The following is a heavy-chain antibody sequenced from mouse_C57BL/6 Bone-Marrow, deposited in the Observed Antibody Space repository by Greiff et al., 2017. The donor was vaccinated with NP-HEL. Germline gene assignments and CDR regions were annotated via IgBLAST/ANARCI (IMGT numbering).Heavy chain of an antibody. V-gene: IGHV2-5*01. D-gene: IGHD1-1*01. CDR1: GFSLTSYG. J-gene: IGHJ2*01. CDR3: AKNSDITTVVADY. Sequence: VKLVESGPGLVQPSQSLSITCTVSGFSLTSYGVHWVRQSPGTGLEWLGVIWRGGSTDYNAAFMSRLSITKDNSKSQVFFKMNSLQADDTAIYYCAKNSDITTVVADYWGQGTTLTVSS. CDR2: IWRGGST.